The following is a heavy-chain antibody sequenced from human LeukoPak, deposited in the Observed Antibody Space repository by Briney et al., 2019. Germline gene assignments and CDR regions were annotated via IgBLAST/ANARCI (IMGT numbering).Heavy chain of an antibody. Sequence: GESLKISCKGSGYRFTSYWIGWVRQMPGQGLEWMAIIYPGDSDTRYSPSFQGQVTISADKSISTAYLQWSSLKASDAAMYYCARRGVYATSPFDYWGQGTLVTVSS. V-gene: IGHV5-51*01. CDR1: GYRFTSYW. CDR2: IYPGDSDT. J-gene: IGHJ4*02. CDR3: ARRGVYATSPFDY. D-gene: IGHD2-8*01.